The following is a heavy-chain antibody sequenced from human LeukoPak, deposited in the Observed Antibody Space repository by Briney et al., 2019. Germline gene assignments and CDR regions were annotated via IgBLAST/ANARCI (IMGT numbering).Heavy chain of an antibody. V-gene: IGHV3-23*01. CDR3: AKTYSGYTLYYFDY. Sequence: GGTLRLSCAASGFTFSSYGMGWVRQAPGKGLEWVSAISGSGGSTYYADSVKGRFTISRDNSKNTLYLQMNSLRAEDTAVYYCAKTYSGYTLYYFDYWGQGTLVTVSS. J-gene: IGHJ4*02. D-gene: IGHD5-12*01. CDR2: ISGSGGST. CDR1: GFTFSSYG.